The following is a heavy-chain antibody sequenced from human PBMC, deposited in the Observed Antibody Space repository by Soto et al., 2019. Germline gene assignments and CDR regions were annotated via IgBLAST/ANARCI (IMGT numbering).Heavy chain of an antibody. CDR2: IYYSGST. CDR3: ARAPLGYDILTGYYYYYYGMDV. D-gene: IGHD3-9*01. CDR1: GGSISSGDYY. V-gene: IGHV4-30-4*01. Sequence: SVTLSLTCTVAGGSISSGDYYWILIRQPPGKGLEWIGYIYYSGSTYYNPSLKSRVTISVDTSKNQFSLKLSSVTAADTAVYYCARAPLGYDILTGYYYYYYGMDVWGQGTTVTVSS. J-gene: IGHJ6*02.